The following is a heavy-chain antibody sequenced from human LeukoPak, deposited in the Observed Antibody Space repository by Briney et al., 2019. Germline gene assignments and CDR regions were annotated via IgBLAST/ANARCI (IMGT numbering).Heavy chain of an antibody. D-gene: IGHD2-21*02. V-gene: IGHV1-2*02. CDR1: GYTFTGYY. CDR3: ARGCSTDSIHSCGGNCYFLDY. CDR2: INPNSGGS. Sequence: ASVKVSCKASGYTFTGYYIHWLRQAPGQGLEWMGWINPNSGGSNYAQKFQGRVIMTRDTSISTAYMELSRPGSDDTTAYDCARGCSTDSIHSCGGNCYFLDYWGQGTLVTVSS. J-gene: IGHJ4*02.